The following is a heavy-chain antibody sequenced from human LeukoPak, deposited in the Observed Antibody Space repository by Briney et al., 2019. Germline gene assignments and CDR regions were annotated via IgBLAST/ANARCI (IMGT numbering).Heavy chain of an antibody. D-gene: IGHD1-26*01. CDR1: GYTFTNYF. Sequence: GASVTVSCTASGYTFTNYFMHWVRQAPGQGLEWMGIINPSGGSTTYAQKFQGRVTMTTDTSASTAYMELRSLRSDDTAVYYCARRLGGSYYYWFDPWGQGTLVTVSS. V-gene: IGHV1-46*01. CDR3: ARRLGGSYYYWFDP. J-gene: IGHJ5*02. CDR2: INPSGGST.